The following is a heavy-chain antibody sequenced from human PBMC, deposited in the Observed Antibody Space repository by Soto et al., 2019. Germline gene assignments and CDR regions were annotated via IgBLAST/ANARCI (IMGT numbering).Heavy chain of an antibody. J-gene: IGHJ6*02. CDR2: MNPNSGNT. CDR1: GYTFTSYD. D-gene: IGHD1-1*01. V-gene: IGHV1-8*01. CDR3: ARERTGTTSMDV. Sequence: QVQLVQSGAEVKKPGASVKVSCKASGYTFTSYDINWVRQATGQGLEWMGWMNPNSGNTGYTQKFRGRVTMTRNTSISTAYMELSSLRSEDTAVYYCARERTGTTSMDVWGQGTTVTVSS.